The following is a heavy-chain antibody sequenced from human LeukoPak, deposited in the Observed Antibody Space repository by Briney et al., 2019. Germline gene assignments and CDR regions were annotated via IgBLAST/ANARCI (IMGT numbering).Heavy chain of an antibody. D-gene: IGHD6-19*01. Sequence: GGSLRLSCAASGFTFSTYSMNWVRQAPGKGLEWVSSIRSSSSYVYYADSVKGRFTISRDNAKNSLYLQMNSLRAEDTAVYYCAKDRFGEVADYPDYWGQGTLVTVSS. J-gene: IGHJ4*02. CDR1: GFTFSTYS. CDR2: IRSSSSYV. CDR3: AKDRFGEVADYPDY. V-gene: IGHV3-21*01.